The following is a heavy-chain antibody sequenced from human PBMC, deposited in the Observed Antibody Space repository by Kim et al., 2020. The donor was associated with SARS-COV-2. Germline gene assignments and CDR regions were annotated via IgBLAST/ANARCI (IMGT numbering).Heavy chain of an antibody. Sequence: GGSLRLSCVASGFAFSNFAMSWVRQAPGKGLEWVSDISATGDHIYYADSVRGRFTISRDNSKNTLYPLMNSLRVDDAALYFCAKDVNWWSGPWGQGTLVT. CDR3: AKDVNWWSGP. D-gene: IGHD2-8*02. V-gene: IGHV3-23*01. J-gene: IGHJ5*02. CDR2: ISATGDHI. CDR1: GFAFSNFA.